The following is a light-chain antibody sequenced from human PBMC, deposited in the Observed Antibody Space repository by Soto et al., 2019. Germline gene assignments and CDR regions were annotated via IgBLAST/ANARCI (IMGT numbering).Light chain of an antibody. Sequence: EIVLTQSPATLSLSPGERATLSCRASQSISSYLVWYQQRPGQAPRLLIYDASTRATGIPARFSGSGSGTDFTLTISRLEPEDFAVYYCQQLNSYPLTFGQGTRLEIK. CDR1: QSISSY. V-gene: IGKV3-11*01. CDR3: QQLNSYPLT. CDR2: DAS. J-gene: IGKJ5*01.